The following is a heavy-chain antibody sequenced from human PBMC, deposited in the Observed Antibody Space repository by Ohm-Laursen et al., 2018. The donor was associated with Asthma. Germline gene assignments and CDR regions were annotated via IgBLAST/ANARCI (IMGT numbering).Heavy chain of an antibody. CDR2: INAGNGNT. CDR3: AREGDYYDSSDYDWGAFDI. J-gene: IGHJ3*02. V-gene: IGHV1-3*01. Sequence: ATVKISCKASGYTFTSYAMHWVRQAPGQRLEWMGWINAGNGNTKYSQKFQGRVIITRDTSASTAYMELSSLRSEDTAVYYCAREGDYYDSSDYDWGAFDIWGQGTMVTVSS. CDR1: GYTFTSYA. D-gene: IGHD3-22*01.